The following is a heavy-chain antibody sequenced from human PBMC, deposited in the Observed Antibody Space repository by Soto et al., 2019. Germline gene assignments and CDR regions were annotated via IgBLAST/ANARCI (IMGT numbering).Heavy chain of an antibody. CDR2: ITPNTGGGGT. CDR3: ARDRAINMISTVDY. Sequence: QVQLVQSGAEVKKPGASVKVSCTTSRYPFTSYYLHWVRQAPGQGLEWMGVITPNTGGGGTDYAQRFRRRVTMTRDPSTSTVDMELSELRSEDTAVYYCARDRAINMISTVDYWGQGTLVTVS. J-gene: IGHJ4*02. D-gene: IGHD3-22*01. CDR1: RYPFTSYY. V-gene: IGHV1-46*01.